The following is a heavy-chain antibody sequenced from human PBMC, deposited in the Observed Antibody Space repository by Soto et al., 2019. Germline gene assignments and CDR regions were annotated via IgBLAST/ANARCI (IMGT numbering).Heavy chain of an antibody. D-gene: IGHD6-19*01. CDR2: ISYDGSNK. V-gene: IGHV3-30-3*01. CDR3: ARGALSSGWPPCDY. CDR1: GFPFSSYA. J-gene: IGHJ4*02. Sequence: PGGSLRLSCAASGFPFSSYAMHWVRQAPGKGLEWVAVISYDGSNKYYADSVKGRFTISRDNSKNTLYLQMNSLRAEDTAVYYCARGALSSGWPPCDYWGQGTLVTVSS.